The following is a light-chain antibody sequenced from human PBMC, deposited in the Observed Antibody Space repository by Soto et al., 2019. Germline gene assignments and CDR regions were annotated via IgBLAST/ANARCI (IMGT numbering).Light chain of an antibody. J-gene: IGLJ2*01. CDR3: AAWDDSLNAL. CDR2: YDD. V-gene: IGLV1-36*01. CDR1: SSNIGNNA. Sequence: QSVLTQPPSVSEAPRQRVTISCSGSSSNIGNNAVNWYQQLPGKAPKLLIYYDDLLPSGVSDRFSGSKSGTSASLAISGLQSEDKADYYCAAWDDSLNALFGGGTKLTVL.